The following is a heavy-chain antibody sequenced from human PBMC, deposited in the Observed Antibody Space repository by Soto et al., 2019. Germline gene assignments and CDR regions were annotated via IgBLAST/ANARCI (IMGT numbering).Heavy chain of an antibody. V-gene: IGHV3-23*01. D-gene: IGHD6-19*01. J-gene: IGHJ4*02. CDR1: GFTFSSYA. CDR2: IGGGGGST. CDR3: AKIAEAVAGTVYGY. Sequence: EVQLLESGGGLVQPGGSLRLSCAASGFTFSSYAMGWVRQAPGKGLEWVSAIGGGGGSTYYADSAKGRFTISRDNSKNTLYLQMNSLRAEDTAVHYCAKIAEAVAGTVYGYWGQGTLVTVSS.